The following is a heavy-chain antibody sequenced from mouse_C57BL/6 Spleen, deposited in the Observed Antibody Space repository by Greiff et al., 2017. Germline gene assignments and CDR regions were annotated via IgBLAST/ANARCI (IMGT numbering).Heavy chain of an antibody. CDR3: ARDDGSSLYYAMDY. Sequence: DVQLVESGGGLVKPGGSLKLSCAASGFTFSSYAMSWVRQTPEKRLEWVATISDGGSYTYYPDNVKGRFTISRDNAKNNLYLQMSHLKSEDTAMYYCARDDGSSLYYAMDYWGQGTSVTVSS. CDR2: ISDGGSYT. CDR1: GFTFSSYA. D-gene: IGHD1-1*01. J-gene: IGHJ4*01. V-gene: IGHV5-4*01.